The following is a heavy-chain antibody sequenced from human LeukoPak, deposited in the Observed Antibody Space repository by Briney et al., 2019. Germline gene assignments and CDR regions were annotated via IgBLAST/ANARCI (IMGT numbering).Heavy chain of an antibody. CDR1: GFTFSSYG. D-gene: IGHD3-10*01. V-gene: IGHV3-30*02. CDR2: IRYDGSNT. J-gene: IGHJ4*02. Sequence: GGSLRLSCAVSGFTFSSYGVHWVRQAPGKGLEWVAFIRYDGSNTYYADSVKGRFTISRDNSKNTLYLQMDTLRAEDTAVYYCAKSYSSGSGSYSAGHFDYWGQGTLVTVSS. CDR3: AKSYSSGSGSYSAGHFDY.